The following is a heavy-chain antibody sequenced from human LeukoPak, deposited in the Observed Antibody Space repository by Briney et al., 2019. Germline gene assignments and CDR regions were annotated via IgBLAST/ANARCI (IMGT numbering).Heavy chain of an antibody. V-gene: IGHV4-30-4*01. D-gene: IGHD4-23*01. CDR1: GGSISSGDYY. CDR3: ARDQPDYGGISYPDY. Sequence: SETLSLTCTVSGGSISSGDYYWSWIRQPPGKGLEWIGYIYYSGSTYYNPSLKSRVTISVDTSKNQFSLKLSSVTAADTAVYYCARDQPDYGGISYPDYWGQGTLVTVSS. CDR2: IYYSGST. J-gene: IGHJ4*02.